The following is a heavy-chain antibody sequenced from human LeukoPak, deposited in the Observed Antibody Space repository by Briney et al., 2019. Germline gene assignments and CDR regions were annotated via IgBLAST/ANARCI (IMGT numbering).Heavy chain of an antibody. Sequence: PSETLSLTCAVSGGSISSGDYYWSWIRQPPGKGLEWIGYIYYSGSTYYNPSLKSRVTISVDTSKNQFSLKLSSVTAADTAVYYCATFFWSGLNWFDPWGQGTLVTVSS. V-gene: IGHV4-30-4*08. D-gene: IGHD3-3*01. CDR3: ATFFWSGLNWFDP. CDR1: GGSISSGDYY. CDR2: IYYSGST. J-gene: IGHJ5*02.